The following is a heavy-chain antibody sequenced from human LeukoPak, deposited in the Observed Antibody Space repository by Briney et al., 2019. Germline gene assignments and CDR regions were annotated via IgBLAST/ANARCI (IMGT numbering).Heavy chain of an antibody. Sequence: ASVKVSCTASGYTFTSYYMHWVRQAPGQGLEWMGIINPSGGSTSYAQKFQGRVTMTRDTSTSTVYMELSSLRSEDTAVYYCARELTDAAARPYYYYYGMDVWGQGTTVTVSS. CDR3: ARELTDAAARPYYYYYGMDV. V-gene: IGHV1-46*01. CDR2: INPSGGST. CDR1: GYTFTSYY. J-gene: IGHJ6*02. D-gene: IGHD6-6*01.